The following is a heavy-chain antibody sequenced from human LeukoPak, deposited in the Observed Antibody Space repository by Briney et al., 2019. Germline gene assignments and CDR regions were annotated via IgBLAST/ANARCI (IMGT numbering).Heavy chain of an antibody. J-gene: IGHJ4*02. CDR2: INTSGST. D-gene: IGHD5-18*01. CDR3: ARDTYNYGSSAYYFDY. V-gene: IGHV4-4*07. Sequence: SETLSLTCTVSGVSISSYYWSWIRQPAGKGLEWIGRINTSGSTNYNPSLKSRVTMSVDTSKNQFSLKLSSVTAADTAVYYCARDTYNYGSSAYYFDYWGQGTLVTVSS. CDR1: GVSISSYY.